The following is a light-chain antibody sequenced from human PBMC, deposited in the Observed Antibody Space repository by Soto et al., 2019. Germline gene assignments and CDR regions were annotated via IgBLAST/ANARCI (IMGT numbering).Light chain of an antibody. CDR1: QSISSW. J-gene: IGKJ5*01. CDR3: QQVNSYPIT. CDR2: KAS. V-gene: IGKV1-5*03. Sequence: DIQMTQSPSTLSASVGARVPITCRASQSISSWLAWYQQKPGKAPKLLIYKASSLESGVPSRFSGSGSGTEFTLTITSLQPEDFATYYCQQVNSYPITFGQGTRLEIK.